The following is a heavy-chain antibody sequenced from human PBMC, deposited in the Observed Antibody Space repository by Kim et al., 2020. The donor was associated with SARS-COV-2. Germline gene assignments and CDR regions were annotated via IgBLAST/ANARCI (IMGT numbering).Heavy chain of an antibody. Sequence: SETLSLTCAVYGGSFSGYYWSWIRQPPGKGLEWIGEINHSGSTNYNPSLKSRVTISVDTSKNQFSLKLSSVTAADTAVYYCARGLAAAPPYYYYYGMDVWGQGTTVTVSS. CDR3: ARGLAAAPPYYYYYGMDV. V-gene: IGHV4-34*01. CDR2: INHSGST. J-gene: IGHJ6*02. CDR1: GGSFSGYY. D-gene: IGHD6-13*01.